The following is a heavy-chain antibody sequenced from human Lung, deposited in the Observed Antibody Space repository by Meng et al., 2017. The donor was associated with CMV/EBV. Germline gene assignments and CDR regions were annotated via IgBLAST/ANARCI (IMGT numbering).Heavy chain of an antibody. Sequence: SETLSLXXHVSGHSISSDYFWGWVRQSPGTGLEWVGICDSGDTFYNPSLKSRVAISVDTSANQFSLTLRSVTAADTAVYYCVRHIIVVPARGYGVDVWGQGTXVTVSS. D-gene: IGHD2-2*01. CDR2: CDSGDT. J-gene: IGHJ6*02. CDR3: VRHIIVVPARGYGVDV. V-gene: IGHV4-38-2*01. CDR1: GHSISSDYF.